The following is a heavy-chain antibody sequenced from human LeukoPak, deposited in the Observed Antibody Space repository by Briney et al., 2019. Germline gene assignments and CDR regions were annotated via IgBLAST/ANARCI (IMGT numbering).Heavy chain of an antibody. CDR3: ASIVAADY. D-gene: IGHD6-13*01. J-gene: IGHJ4*02. Sequence: PGGSLRLSCAASGFTFSSYWMSWVRQVPGKGLVWVSRISSDGTNANYADSVKGRFTISRDNAKNSLYLQMNSLRAEDTAVYYCASIVAADYWGQGTLVSVSS. V-gene: IGHV3-74*01. CDR2: ISSDGTNA. CDR1: GFTFSSYW.